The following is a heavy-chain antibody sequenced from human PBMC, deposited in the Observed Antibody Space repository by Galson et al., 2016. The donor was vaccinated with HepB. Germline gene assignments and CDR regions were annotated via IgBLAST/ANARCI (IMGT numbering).Heavy chain of an antibody. J-gene: IGHJ4*01. CDR1: GGSINTFSYY. CDR2: IHSSGSP. D-gene: IGHD1-1*01. V-gene: IGHV4-31*03. CDR3: ARRGTYYFDY. Sequence: TLSLTCSVSGGSINTFSYYWSWIRQRPGEGLEWIGYIHSSGSPYYNPSLKSRVSLSIDTSKNQFSLELSSVTAADTAMYYCARRGTYYFDYWGQGTLSPSPQ.